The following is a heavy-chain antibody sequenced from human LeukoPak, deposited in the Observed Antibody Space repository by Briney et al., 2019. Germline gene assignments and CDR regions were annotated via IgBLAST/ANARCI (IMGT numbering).Heavy chain of an antibody. CDR1: GGSISSSSYY. CDR2: SYYSGST. D-gene: IGHD5-18*01. Sequence: SETLSLTCTVSGGSISSSSYYWGWLRQPPGKGREWIGSSYYSGSTYYNPSLKSRVTISVDTSKNQFSLKLSSVTAADTAAYYCARLMAYSYGRFDYWGQGTLVTVSS. J-gene: IGHJ4*02. V-gene: IGHV4-39*01. CDR3: ARLMAYSYGRFDY.